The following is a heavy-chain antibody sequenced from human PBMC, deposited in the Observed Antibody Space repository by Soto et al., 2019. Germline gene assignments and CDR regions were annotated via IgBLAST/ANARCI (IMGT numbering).Heavy chain of an antibody. J-gene: IGHJ4*02. CDR1: GFTFSNYA. D-gene: IGHD4-17*01. V-gene: IGHV3-23*01. Sequence: EVQLLESGGGLVQPGGSLRLSCAASGFTFSNYAMSWVRQAPGKGLEWVSAISGSGGSTYYADSVKGRFTISRDNSKNTLYLQMNSLSPEDTAVYYCAKDTVTTPGRFFDYWGQGTLVTVSS. CDR3: AKDTVTTPGRFFDY. CDR2: ISGSGGST.